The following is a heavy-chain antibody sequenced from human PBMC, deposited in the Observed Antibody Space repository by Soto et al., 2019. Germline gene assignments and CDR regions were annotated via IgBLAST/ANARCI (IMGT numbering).Heavy chain of an antibody. CDR1: GFTFSSYA. V-gene: IGHV3-23*01. CDR2: ISGSGLST. Sequence: GGSLRLSCAASGFTFSSYAMSWVRQAPGKGLEWVSGISGSGLSTNYADSVRGRFTISRDNSKNTLYLQMNSLRAEDTAVYYCAKMTTRRFDYWGQGTLVTVSS. D-gene: IGHD4-17*01. CDR3: AKMTTRRFDY. J-gene: IGHJ4*02.